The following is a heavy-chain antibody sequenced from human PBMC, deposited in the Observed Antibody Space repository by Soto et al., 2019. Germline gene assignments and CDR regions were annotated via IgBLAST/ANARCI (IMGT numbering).Heavy chain of an antibody. CDR2: VSSSGVTT. CDR3: AKDWIGDKCSGAGCLAN. Sequence: GGSLRLSCAASGFTFTTFSSYWMHWVRQTPGQGLVWVSSVSSSGVTTHYADTVKGRSTVSRDNSKNALHMQLNSLRAEDTAIYYCAKDWIGDKCSGAGCLANWGPGTLVTVSS. V-gene: IGHV3-23*01. CDR1: GFTFTTFSS. J-gene: IGHJ4*02. D-gene: IGHD2-15*01.